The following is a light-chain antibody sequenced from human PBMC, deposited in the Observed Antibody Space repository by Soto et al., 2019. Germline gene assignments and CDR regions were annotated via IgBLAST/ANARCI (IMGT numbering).Light chain of an antibody. V-gene: IGKV3-11*01. J-gene: IGKJ4*01. CDR3: QQRSNWPLLT. CDR1: QSVSNS. CDR2: DAS. Sequence: EIVLTQSPATLSLSPGERATLSCRASQSVSNSLAWYQQKPGQAPRLLIYDASNRATGIPAGFSGSGSGTDFTLTISSLEPEDFAVYYCQQRSNWPLLTFGGGTKVEIK.